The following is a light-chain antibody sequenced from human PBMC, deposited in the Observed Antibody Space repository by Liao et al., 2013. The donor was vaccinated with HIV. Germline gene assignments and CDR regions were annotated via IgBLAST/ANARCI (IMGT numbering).Light chain of an antibody. J-gene: IGLJ2*01. CDR1: NLGDKH. CDR2: QDS. CDR3: QAWDSSTRV. Sequence: SYEVTQPPSVSVSPGQTASIFCSGDNLGDKHASWYQQKPGQSPVLVIYQDSKRPSGIPERFSGSNSGNTATLTISGTQAMDEADYYCQAWDSSTRVFGGGTKLTVL. V-gene: IGLV3-1*01.